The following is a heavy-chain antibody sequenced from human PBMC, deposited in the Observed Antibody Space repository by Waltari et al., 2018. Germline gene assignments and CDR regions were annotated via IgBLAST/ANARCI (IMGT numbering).Heavy chain of an antibody. CDR2: ISAYHGNT. CDR3: AGALPRLTYYYDSSGYSY. CDR1: GYTFTSYG. D-gene: IGHD3-22*01. J-gene: IGHJ4*02. V-gene: IGHV1-18*01. Sequence: QVQLVQSGAEVKKPGASVTVSCTASGYTFTSYGISWVRQAPGHGLEWRGWISAYHGNTNYAQKRQGRVTMTTGTSTSTAYMGLRSLRSDDTAVYYCAGALPRLTYYYDSSGYSYWGQGTLVTVSS.